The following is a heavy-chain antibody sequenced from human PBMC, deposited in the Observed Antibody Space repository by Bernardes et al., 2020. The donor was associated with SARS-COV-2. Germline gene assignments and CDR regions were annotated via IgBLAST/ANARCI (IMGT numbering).Heavy chain of an antibody. CDR3: AKDMGSGSSGY. D-gene: IGHD3-10*01. J-gene: IGHJ4*02. V-gene: IGHV3-9*01. CDR2: ISWNSGSI. CDR1: GFTFDDYA. Sequence: GGSLRLSCAASGFTFDDYAMHWVRQAPGKGLEWVSGISWNSGSIGYADSVKGRFTISRDNAKNSLYLQMNSLRAEDTALYYCAKDMGSGSSGYWGQGTLVTVSS.